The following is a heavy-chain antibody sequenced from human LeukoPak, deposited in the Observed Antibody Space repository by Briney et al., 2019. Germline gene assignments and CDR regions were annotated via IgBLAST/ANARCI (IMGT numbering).Heavy chain of an antibody. CDR1: GYSFTGYD. V-gene: IGHV1-8*01. Sequence: ASVKVSCEASGYSFTGYDLNWVRQATGQGPEWMGWMNPANGNTGYAQKFQGRLAVTRDTSISTAYMELSRLRSDDTAVYYCARVLYSSSSVGAFDIWGQGTMVTVSS. D-gene: IGHD6-6*01. J-gene: IGHJ3*02. CDR3: ARVLYSSSSVGAFDI. CDR2: MNPANGNT.